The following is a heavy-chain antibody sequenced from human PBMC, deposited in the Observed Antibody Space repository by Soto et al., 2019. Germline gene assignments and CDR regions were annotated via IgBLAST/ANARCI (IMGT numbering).Heavy chain of an antibody. CDR2: IYHSGST. D-gene: IGHD5-18*01. CDR3: ARGRYTAPAGFDP. Sequence: SETLSLTCAVSGGSIISGGYSWIWIRQPPGKGLEWIGYIYHSGSTYYNPSLKSRVTISVDRSKNQFSLKLSSVTAADTAVYYCARGRYTAPAGFDPWGQGTLVTVSS. J-gene: IGHJ5*02. CDR1: GGSIISGGYS. V-gene: IGHV4-30-2*01.